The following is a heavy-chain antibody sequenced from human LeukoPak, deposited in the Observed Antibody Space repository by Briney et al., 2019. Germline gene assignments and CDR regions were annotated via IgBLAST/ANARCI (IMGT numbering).Heavy chain of an antibody. J-gene: IGHJ4*02. CDR3: AKDIATKRWLRPDPSFDY. CDR2: IKQDGSEK. Sequence: GGSLRLSCAASGFTFSSYWMSWVRQAPGKGLEWVANIKQDGSEKNYVDSVKGRFTISRDNTKNSLYLQMSSLRAEDTAVYYCAKDIATKRWLRPDPSFDYWGQGTLVTVSS. CDR1: GFTFSSYW. D-gene: IGHD5-12*01. V-gene: IGHV3-7*01.